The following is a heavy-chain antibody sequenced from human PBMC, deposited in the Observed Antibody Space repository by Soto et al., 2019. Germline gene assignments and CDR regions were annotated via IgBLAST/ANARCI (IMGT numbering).Heavy chain of an antibody. J-gene: IGHJ6*02. CDR3: ARDLGCTNGACYYYYGMDV. D-gene: IGHD2-8*01. V-gene: IGHV1-69*06. Sequence: QVQLVQSGAEVKKPGSSVKVSCKASGGTFSSYAISWVRQAPGQGLEWMGGIIPIFGTANYAQKFQGRVTITADKSTSTAYMELSSLRSEDTAVYYCARDLGCTNGACYYYYGMDVWGQGTTVTVSS. CDR2: IIPIFGTA. CDR1: GGTFSSYA.